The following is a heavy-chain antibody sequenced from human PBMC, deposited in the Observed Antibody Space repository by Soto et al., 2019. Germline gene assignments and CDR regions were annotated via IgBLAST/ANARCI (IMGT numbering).Heavy chain of an antibody. CDR1: GFSLSTSGMC. Sequence: GSGPTLVNPTQTLTLTCTFSGFSLSTSGMCVSWIRQPPGKALEWLALIDWDDDKYYSTSLKTRLTTSKDTSKNQVVLTMTNMDPVDTATYYCARNILVGATNYFVYWGQGTMVTVYS. CDR2: IDWDDDK. CDR3: ARNILVGATNYFVY. D-gene: IGHD1-26*01. J-gene: IGHJ4*02. V-gene: IGHV2-70*01.